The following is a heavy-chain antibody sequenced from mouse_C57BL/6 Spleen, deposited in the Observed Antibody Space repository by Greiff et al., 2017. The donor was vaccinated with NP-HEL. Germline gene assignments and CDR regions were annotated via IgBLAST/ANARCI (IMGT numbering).Heavy chain of an antibody. J-gene: IGHJ4*01. CDR1: GFTFSDYG. D-gene: IGHD2-12*01. CDR2: ISSGSSTI. V-gene: IGHV5-17*01. Sequence: EVKLLESGGGLVKPGGSLKLSCAASGFTFSDYGMHWVRQAPEKGLEWVAYISSGSSTIYYADTVKGRFTISRDNAKNTLFLQMTSLRSEDTAMYYCARGPYDAYAMDYWGQGTSVTVSS. CDR3: ARGPYDAYAMDY.